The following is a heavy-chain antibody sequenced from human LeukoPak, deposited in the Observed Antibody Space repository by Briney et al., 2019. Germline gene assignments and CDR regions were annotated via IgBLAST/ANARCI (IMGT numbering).Heavy chain of an antibody. D-gene: IGHD5-18*01. CDR1: GVTVSSNY. CDR3: ARGGNTYGTPFDY. V-gene: IGHV3-53*01. CDR2: IYSGGST. J-gene: IGHJ4*02. Sequence: PGGSLRLSCAASGVTVSSNYMSWVRQAPGKGLEWVSVIYSGGSTYYADSVKGRFTISRDNSKNTVYLQMNSLRAEDTAVYYCARGGNTYGTPFDYWGQGTLVTVSS.